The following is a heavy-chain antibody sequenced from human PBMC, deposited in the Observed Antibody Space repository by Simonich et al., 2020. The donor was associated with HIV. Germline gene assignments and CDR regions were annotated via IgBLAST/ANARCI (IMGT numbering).Heavy chain of an antibody. Sequence: EVQLVESGGGLVQPGGSLRLSCAASGFSFSSYEMKWVRQAPGKWMECISCISSSGRTIYYADSVKGRFIISRDNAENSLYLQMNSLRAEDTAFYYCARDGRLTGTLFDYWGQGTLVTVSS. J-gene: IGHJ4*02. CDR2: ISSSGRTI. CDR1: GFSFSSYE. V-gene: IGHV3-48*03. D-gene: IGHD1-1*01. CDR3: ARDGRLTGTLFDY.